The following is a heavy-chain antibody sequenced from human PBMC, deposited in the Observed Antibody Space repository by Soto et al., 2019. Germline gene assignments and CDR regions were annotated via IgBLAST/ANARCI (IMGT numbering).Heavy chain of an antibody. D-gene: IGHD2-15*01. V-gene: IGHV5-51*01. Sequence: PGASLKISCQASGYTFTNFWIGWVRQMPGKGLEWMAIIYPSDSDIKYSPSFQGQVTISADRSLSTVYLQWNSLRASDTAIYYCVRRTREPVVRHIENYFNCWGQGALVIVSS. CDR3: VRRTREPVVRHIENYFNC. J-gene: IGHJ4*02. CDR2: IYPSDSDI. CDR1: GYTFTNFW.